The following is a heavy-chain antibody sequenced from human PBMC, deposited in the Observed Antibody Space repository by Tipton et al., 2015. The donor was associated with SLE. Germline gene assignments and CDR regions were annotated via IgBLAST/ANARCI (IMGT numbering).Heavy chain of an antibody. J-gene: IGHJ4*02. CDR1: GFTFSHYR. CDR2: ISSSSNFI. Sequence: SLRLSCAASGFTFSHYRLAWVRQAPGKGLEWISSISSSSNFIYYADSLKGRFTISRDNSKNTLYLQMNSLRAEDTAVYYCAREPPITGTPFDYWGQGTLVTVSS. V-gene: IGHV3-21*01. CDR3: AREPPITGTPFDY. D-gene: IGHD1-20*01.